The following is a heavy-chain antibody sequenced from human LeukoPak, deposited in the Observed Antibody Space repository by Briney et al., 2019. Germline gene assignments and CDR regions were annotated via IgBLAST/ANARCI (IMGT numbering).Heavy chain of an antibody. D-gene: IGHD3-22*01. CDR1: GGSISSYY. V-gene: IGHV4-59*01. J-gene: IGHJ4*02. Sequence: KTSATLSLTCTVSGGSISSYYWRWIRQPPGKGLEWLGYIYYGGSTTYNPSLKSRVTISVDTSNNQFCLKLSSVTAADTAVYYCARRSGYYRDFDYWGQGTLVTVSS. CDR3: ARRSGYYRDFDY. CDR2: IYYGGST.